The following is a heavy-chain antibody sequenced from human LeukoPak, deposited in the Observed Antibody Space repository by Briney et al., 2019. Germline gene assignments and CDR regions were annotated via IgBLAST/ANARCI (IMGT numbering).Heavy chain of an antibody. CDR3: ARDSSMVRGVIDY. CDR2: ISSSSSYI. CDR1: GFTFSSYS. D-gene: IGHD3-10*01. J-gene: IGHJ4*02. Sequence: GGSLRLSCAASGFTFSSYSMNWVRQAPGKGLEWVSSISSSSSYIYYADSVKGRFTISRDNAKNSLCLQMNSLRAEDTAVYYCARDSSMVRGVIDYWGQGTLVTVSS. V-gene: IGHV3-21*01.